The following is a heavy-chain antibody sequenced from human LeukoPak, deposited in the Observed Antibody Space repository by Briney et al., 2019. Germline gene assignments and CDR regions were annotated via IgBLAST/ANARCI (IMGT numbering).Heavy chain of an antibody. Sequence: GGSLRLSCAASGFTFSTYWMSWVRQAPGKGLEWVANIQQGGSEKYYVDSVKGRFTISRDNAKNSLYLQMNSLRAEDTAVYYRARDKIVGATHFDFWGQGTLAIVSS. CDR2: IQQGGSEK. D-gene: IGHD1-26*01. V-gene: IGHV3-7*04. CDR3: ARDKIVGATHFDF. CDR1: GFTFSTYW. J-gene: IGHJ4*02.